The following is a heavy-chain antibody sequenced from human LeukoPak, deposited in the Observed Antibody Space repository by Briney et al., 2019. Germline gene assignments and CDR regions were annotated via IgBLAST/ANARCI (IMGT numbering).Heavy chain of an antibody. CDR3: ARGQGDGSGNWFDP. CDR2: IIPIFGTA. CDR1: GGTFSSYS. J-gene: IGHJ5*02. D-gene: IGHD3-10*01. V-gene: IGHV1-69*01. Sequence: SSVKVSCKASGGTFSSYSISLVRQAPGPGLEWMGGIIPIFGTANYAQKFQGRVTITADESTSTAYMELSSLRSEDTAVYYCARGQGDGSGNWFDPWGQGTLVTVSS.